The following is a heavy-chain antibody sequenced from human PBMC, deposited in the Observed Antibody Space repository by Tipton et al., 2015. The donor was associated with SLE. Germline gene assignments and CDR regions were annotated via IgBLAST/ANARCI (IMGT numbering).Heavy chain of an antibody. V-gene: IGHV3-7*01. D-gene: IGHD6-6*01. Sequence: SLRLSCVASGFTFGRSWMSWVRQAPGKGLEWVANIKEDGSEEYYVDSVKGRFTISRDNAKNTLYLQINSLRAEDTAVYYCARTSKYGRSSGGFDYWGQGTLVTVSS. CDR3: ARTSKYGRSSGGFDY. J-gene: IGHJ4*02. CDR1: GFTFGRSW. CDR2: IKEDGSEE.